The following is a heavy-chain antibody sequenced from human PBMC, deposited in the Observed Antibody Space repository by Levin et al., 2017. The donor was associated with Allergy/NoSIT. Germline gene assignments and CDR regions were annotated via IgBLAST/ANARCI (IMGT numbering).Heavy chain of an antibody. CDR3: AKGGMCDGSCHFPPH. D-gene: IGHD2-15*01. CDR2: MGGGADNT. Sequence: GGSLRLSCAASGFTFSHFAMSWVRQAPGKGLEWVSTMGGGADNTYYADSVRGRFTISRDNSKNTLYLEMNSLRAEDTAVYYCAKGGMCDGSCHFPPHWGQGTLVTVSS. CDR1: GFTFSHFA. J-gene: IGHJ4*02. V-gene: IGHV3-23*01.